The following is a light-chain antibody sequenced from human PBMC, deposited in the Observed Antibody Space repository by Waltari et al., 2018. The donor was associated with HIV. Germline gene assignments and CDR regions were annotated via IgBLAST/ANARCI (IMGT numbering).Light chain of an antibody. CDR3: QQYGYSPPIT. CDR2: GAS. V-gene: IGKV3-20*01. Sequence: EIVLTQSPGTLSLSLGERATLSYRASHTISHNYLAWYQQKPGQAPRLLIYGASNRATGIPGRFSGSGSGTEFTLTISRLEPEDSAAYYCQQYGYSPPITFGQGTRLAIK. CDR1: HTISHNY. J-gene: IGKJ5*01.